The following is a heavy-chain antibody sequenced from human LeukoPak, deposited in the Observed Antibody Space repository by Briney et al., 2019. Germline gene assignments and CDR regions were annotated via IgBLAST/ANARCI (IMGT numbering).Heavy chain of an antibody. J-gene: IGHJ4*02. V-gene: IGHV2-70*04. CDR1: GFSLSTSGMR. Sequence: SGPTLVNPTQTLTLTCTFSGFSLSTSGMRVSWIRQPPGTALEWLARIDWDDDNFYSTSLKTRLTISKDTSKNQVVLTMTNMDPVDTATYYCARAHSSGWSAFDYWGQGTVVTVSA. D-gene: IGHD6-19*01. CDR3: ARAHSSGWSAFDY. CDR2: IDWDDDN.